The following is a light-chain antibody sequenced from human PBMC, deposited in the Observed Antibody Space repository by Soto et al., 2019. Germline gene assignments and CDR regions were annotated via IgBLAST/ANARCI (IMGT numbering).Light chain of an antibody. CDR3: QQYVRSPPSWT. CDR2: DAS. CDR1: QSVSSSY. Sequence: ETVLTQSPGTLSLSPGERATLSCRASQSVSSSYLAWYQQKPGQAHRLLIYDASSRATGIPDRFSGSGSGTDFTVTISRLEPEDFAVYYCQQYVRSPPSWTFGQGTKVEIK. V-gene: IGKV3-20*01. J-gene: IGKJ1*01.